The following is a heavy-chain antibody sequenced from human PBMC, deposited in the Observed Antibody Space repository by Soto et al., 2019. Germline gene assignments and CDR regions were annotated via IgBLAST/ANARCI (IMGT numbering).Heavy chain of an antibody. CDR2: ISGSGGST. V-gene: IGHV3-23*01. CDR3: AKMVYYYYYGMDV. D-gene: IGHD2-8*01. CDR1: GFTFSSYA. J-gene: IGHJ6*02. Sequence: EVQLLESGGGLVQPGGSLRLSCAASGFTFSSYAMSWVRQAPGKGLEWVSAISGSGGSTYYADSVKGRFTISRDNSKNRLYLQMNSLRAEDTAVYYCAKMVYYYYYGMDVWGQGTTVTVSS.